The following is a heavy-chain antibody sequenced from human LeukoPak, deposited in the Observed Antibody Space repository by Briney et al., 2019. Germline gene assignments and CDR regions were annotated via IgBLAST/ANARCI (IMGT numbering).Heavy chain of an antibody. CDR2: IYHSGST. CDR3: AGQHDSNGYYFY. J-gene: IGHJ4*02. Sequence: SETLSLTCAVTGNSISSGCYWGWIRQPPGKGLEWIGSIYHSGSTYYNPSLKSRVTISVDTSKHRFSLKLRSVTAADTAVYYCAGQHDSNGYYFYWGQGTLVTVSS. CDR1: GNSISSGCY. V-gene: IGHV4-38-2*01. D-gene: IGHD3-22*01.